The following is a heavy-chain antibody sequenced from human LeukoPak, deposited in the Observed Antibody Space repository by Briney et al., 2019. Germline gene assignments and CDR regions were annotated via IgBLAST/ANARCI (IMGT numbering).Heavy chain of an antibody. CDR1: GGSFSGYY. Sequence: PSETLSLTCAVYGGSFSGYYWSWIRQPPGKGLEWIGEINHSGSTNYNPSLKSRVTISVDTSKNQFSLKLSSVTAADTAVYYCAATTVTTPWFDPWGQGTLVTVSS. V-gene: IGHV4-34*01. J-gene: IGHJ5*02. CDR3: AATTVTTPWFDP. D-gene: IGHD4-17*01. CDR2: INHSGST.